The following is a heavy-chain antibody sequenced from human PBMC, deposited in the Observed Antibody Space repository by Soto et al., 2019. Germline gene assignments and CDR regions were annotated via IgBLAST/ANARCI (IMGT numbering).Heavy chain of an antibody. CDR2: ISPKSVGT. CDR1: GYRFIDYY. V-gene: IGHV1-2*02. Sequence: QVQLVQSGAEVKKPGASVQVSCEASGYRFIDYYIPWVRQASGQGFEWMGRISPKSVGTDYAKKFEDRVTLTWDTSLNTAYMELSSLTSDDTAVYYCARPPGYISDCYYFDLWGQGTRVTVSS. J-gene: IGHJ4*02. D-gene: IGHD2-21*02. CDR3: ARPPGYISDCYYFDL.